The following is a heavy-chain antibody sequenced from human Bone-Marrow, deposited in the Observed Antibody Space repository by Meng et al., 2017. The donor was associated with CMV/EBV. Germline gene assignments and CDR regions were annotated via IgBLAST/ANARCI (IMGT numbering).Heavy chain of an antibody. D-gene: IGHD6-6*01. CDR2: ISGFNGDT. CDR1: GYTFTNYG. CDR3: ARDPAYSRSSNSRY. J-gene: IGHJ4*02. V-gene: IGHV1-18*03. Sequence: ASVKVSCKASGYTFTNYGISWVRQAPGQGLEWMGWISGFNGDTKYAQRLQDRLTMTTDTSATTAYMELRSLSSDDMAVYYCARDPAYSRSSNSRYWGQGTLVTVSS.